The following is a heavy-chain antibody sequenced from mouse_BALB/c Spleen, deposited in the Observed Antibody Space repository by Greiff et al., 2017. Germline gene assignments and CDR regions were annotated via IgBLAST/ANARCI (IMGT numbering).Heavy chain of an antibody. J-gene: IGHJ3*01. D-gene: IGHD2-3*01. Sequence: DVMLVESGGGLVQPGGSLKLSCAASGFTFSSYGMSWVRQTPDKRLELVATINSNGGSTYYPDSVKGRFTISRDNAKNTLYLQMSSLKSEDTAMYYCARRWLLGGFAYWGQGTLVTVSA. CDR2: INSNGGST. V-gene: IGHV5-6-3*01. CDR3: ARRWLLGGFAY. CDR1: GFTFSSYG.